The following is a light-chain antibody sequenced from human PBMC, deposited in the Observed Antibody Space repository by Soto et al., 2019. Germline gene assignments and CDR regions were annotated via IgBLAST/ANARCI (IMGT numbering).Light chain of an antibody. Sequence: DIQMTQSPSTLSGSVGDRVTITCRASQTISSWLAWYQQKPGKAPKLLIYKASTLKSGVPSRFSGSRSGTEFTLTISSLQPDDFETYYCQNYNSYSEAFGQGTKV. CDR2: KAS. J-gene: IGKJ1*01. V-gene: IGKV1-5*03. CDR1: QTISSW. CDR3: QNYNSYSEA.